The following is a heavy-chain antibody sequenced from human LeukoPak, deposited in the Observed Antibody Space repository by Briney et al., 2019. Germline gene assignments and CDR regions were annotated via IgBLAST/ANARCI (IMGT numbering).Heavy chain of an antibody. CDR3: ARVYYYDSSGHDAFDI. CDR1: GFTFSSYA. CDR2: ISYDGSNK. V-gene: IGHV3-30*01. Sequence: GGSLRLSCAASGFTFSSYAMHWVRQAPGKGLEWVAVISYDGSNKYYADSVKGRFTISRDNSKNTLYLQMNSLRAEDTAVYYCARVYYYDSSGHDAFDIWGQGTMVTVSS. D-gene: IGHD3-22*01. J-gene: IGHJ3*02.